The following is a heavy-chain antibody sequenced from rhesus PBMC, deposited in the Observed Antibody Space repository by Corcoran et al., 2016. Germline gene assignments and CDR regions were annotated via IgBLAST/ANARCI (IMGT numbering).Heavy chain of an antibody. CDR2: IYGSGGGT. Sequence: QVQLQESGPGLVKPSETLSLTCAVSGGSISDDYYWCWIRQPPGKGLEWIGYIYGSGGGTNYNPSIKCRVTISIDTSKDQFSLKLSSVTAADTAVYYCARVNSSWYAFDFWGQGVVVTVSS. CDR3: ARVNSSWYAFDF. J-gene: IGHJ6*01. D-gene: IGHD6-13*01. V-gene: IGHV4-106*01. CDR1: GGSISDDYY.